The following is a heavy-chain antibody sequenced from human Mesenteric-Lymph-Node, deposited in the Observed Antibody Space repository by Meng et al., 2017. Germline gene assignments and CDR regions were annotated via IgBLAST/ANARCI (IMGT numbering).Heavy chain of an antibody. CDR2: IYPDDSNT. Sequence: GESLKISCKGSGYDFFGYWIVWVRQMPGKGLEWMGMIYPDDSNTRYSPSVQGQVTFSADTSINTAFLQWSSLKASDSAIYYCARDTGKWLVNVHLGYWGQGTLVTVSS. J-gene: IGHJ4*02. V-gene: IGHV5-51*01. CDR3: ARDTGKWLVNVHLGY. D-gene: IGHD6-19*01. CDR1: GYDFFGYW.